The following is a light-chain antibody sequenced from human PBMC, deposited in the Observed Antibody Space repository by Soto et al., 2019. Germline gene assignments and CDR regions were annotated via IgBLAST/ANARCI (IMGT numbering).Light chain of an antibody. J-gene: IGLJ2*01. Sequence: QSVLTQPPSASGSPGQSVTISCTGTSSDVGGYNYVSWYQQHPGKAPKLMSYDVSKRPSGVPDRFSGSKSGDTSSLTVSGLQAEDEADYFCSSYAGTNNHVVFGGGTTLTVL. CDR1: SSDVGGYNY. V-gene: IGLV2-8*01. CDR2: DVS. CDR3: SSYAGTNNHVV.